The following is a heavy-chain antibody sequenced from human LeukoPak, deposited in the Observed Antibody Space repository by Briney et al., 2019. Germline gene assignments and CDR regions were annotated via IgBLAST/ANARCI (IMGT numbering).Heavy chain of an antibody. D-gene: IGHD3-10*01. CDR2: VYYSGST. J-gene: IGHJ4*02. CDR3: AIKSYYYGSGSSGYFDY. V-gene: IGHV4-59*12. Sequence: PSETLSLTCTVSGGSMSTEYWSWIRQPPGKGLEWIGYVYYSGSTGYNPSLKSRVTISVDTSKNQFSLKLSSVTAADTAVYYCAIKSYYYGSGSSGYFDYWGQGTLVTVSS. CDR1: GGSMSTEY.